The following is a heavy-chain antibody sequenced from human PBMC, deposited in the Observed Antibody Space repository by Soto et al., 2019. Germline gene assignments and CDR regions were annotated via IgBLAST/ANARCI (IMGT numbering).Heavy chain of an antibody. V-gene: IGHV5-51*01. CDR3: ARVPPLEVYYYYGMDV. Sequence: GESLKISCKGSGYSFTSYWIGWVRQMPGKGLEWMGIIYPGDSDTRYSPSFQGQVTISADKSISTAYLQWSSLKASDTVMYYCARVPPLEVYYYYGMDVWGQGTTVTVSS. CDR2: IYPGDSDT. J-gene: IGHJ6*02. CDR1: GYSFTSYW. D-gene: IGHD2-2*01.